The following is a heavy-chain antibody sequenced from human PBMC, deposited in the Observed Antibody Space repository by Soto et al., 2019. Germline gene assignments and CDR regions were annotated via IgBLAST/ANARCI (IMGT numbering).Heavy chain of an antibody. CDR1: GDSVSSNSAA. D-gene: IGHD3-22*01. V-gene: IGHV6-1*01. CDR3: ARDRVGDYYDSSGYDY. Sequence: SQTLSLTCAISGDSVSSNSAAWNWIRQYPSRGLEWQGRTYYRSKWYNDYAASVKSRITINPDTSKNQFSLQLNSETPEDTAVYYCARDRVGDYYDSSGYDYWGQGTLVTVSS. J-gene: IGHJ4*02. CDR2: TYYRSKWYN.